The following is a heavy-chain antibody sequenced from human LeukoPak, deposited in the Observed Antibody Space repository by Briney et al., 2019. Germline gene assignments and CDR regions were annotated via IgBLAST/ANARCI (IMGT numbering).Heavy chain of an antibody. D-gene: IGHD3-22*01. CDR2: IRSKDYGGTT. CDR1: GFTFGAYA. J-gene: IGHJ4*02. CDR3: TRDGGNTMIVSDY. Sequence: GGSRRLSCTASGFTFGAYAMSWFRQAPGKGLEWVGFIRSKDYGGTTEYAASVKGRFTISRDDSKSIAYLQMNSLKTEDTAVYYCTRDGGNTMIVSDYWGQGTLVTVSS. V-gene: IGHV3-49*03.